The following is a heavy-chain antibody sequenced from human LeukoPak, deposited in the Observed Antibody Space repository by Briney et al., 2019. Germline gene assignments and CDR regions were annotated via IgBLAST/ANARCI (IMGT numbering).Heavy chain of an antibody. Sequence: VQPGGSLRLSCAASGFTFSSYAMSWVRQAPGKGLEWVSAISGSGGSTYYADSVKGRFTISRDNSKNTLYLQMNSLRAEDTAVYYCARVLGGDYYASHIYYADAFDLWGQGTMVTVSS. D-gene: IGHD3-10*01. CDR3: ARVLGGDYYASHIYYADAFDL. V-gene: IGHV3-23*01. CDR2: ISGSGGST. CDR1: GFTFSSYA. J-gene: IGHJ3*01.